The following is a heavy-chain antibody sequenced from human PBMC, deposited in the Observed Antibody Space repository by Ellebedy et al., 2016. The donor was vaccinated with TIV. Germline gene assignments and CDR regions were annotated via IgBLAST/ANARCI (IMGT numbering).Heavy chain of an antibody. CDR2: ISTDGSST. Sequence: PGGSLRLSCAASGFTFSSYWMHWVRQAPGKELVWVSRISTDGSSTMYADSVKGRFTISRDNAKNTLYLQMNSLRAEDTAVYYCVTTPTSDGFWSADYEGASDYFDCWGQGTLVTVSS. V-gene: IGHV3-74*03. J-gene: IGHJ4*02. CDR3: VTTPTSDGFWSADYEGASDYFDC. CDR1: GFTFSSYW. D-gene: IGHD3-3*01.